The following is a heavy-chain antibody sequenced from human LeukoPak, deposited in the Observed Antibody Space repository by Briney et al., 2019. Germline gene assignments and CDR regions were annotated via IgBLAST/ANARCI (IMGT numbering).Heavy chain of an antibody. D-gene: IGHD6-19*01. CDR1: GFTFSNAW. V-gene: IGHV3-15*01. Sequence: MAGGSLRLSCAASGFTFSNAWMSWVRQAPGKGLEWVGRIKSKTNGGTTDYAAPVKGRFTISRDDSKNALYLEMNSLKTEDTALYYCTAGGVFPRGGWYLADYWGQGTLVTVSS. J-gene: IGHJ4*02. CDR3: TAGGVFPRGGWYLADY. CDR2: IKSKTNGGTT.